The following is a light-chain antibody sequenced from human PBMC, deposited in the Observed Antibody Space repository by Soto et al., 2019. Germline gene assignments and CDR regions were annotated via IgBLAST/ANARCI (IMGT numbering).Light chain of an antibody. CDR1: QSVSSN. V-gene: IGKV3-20*01. J-gene: IGKJ5*01. CDR2: GAS. Sequence: EIVMAQSPATVSVSPGDRATLSGRASQSVSSNLAWYQQKPGQAPRLLISGASTRATGIPDRFSGSGSGTDFTLTISRLEPEDFAVYHCQQYGSSPLITFGQGTRLEIK. CDR3: QQYGSSPLIT.